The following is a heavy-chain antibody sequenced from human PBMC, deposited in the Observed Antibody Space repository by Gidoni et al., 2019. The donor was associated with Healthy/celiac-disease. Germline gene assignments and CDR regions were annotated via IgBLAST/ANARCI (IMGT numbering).Heavy chain of an antibody. V-gene: IGHV3-64*01. J-gene: IGHJ5*02. CDR3: AREGVEETYYDILTGYLEPNNWFDP. CDR2: ISSNGGST. D-gene: IGHD3-9*01. CDR1: GFTFRSYA. Sequence: EVQLVESGGGLVQPGGSLRLSCAASGFTFRSYAMHWVRQAPGKGLEYVSAISSNGGSTYYANSVKGRFTISRDNSKNTLYLQMGSLRAEDMAVYYCAREGVEETYYDILTGYLEPNNWFDPWGQGTLVTVSS.